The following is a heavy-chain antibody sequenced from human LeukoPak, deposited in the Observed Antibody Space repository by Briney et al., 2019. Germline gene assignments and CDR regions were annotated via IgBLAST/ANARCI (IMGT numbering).Heavy chain of an antibody. CDR3: ARVTPPNYYDSSSAWYFDL. D-gene: IGHD3-22*01. CDR1: GFTFSGSY. Sequence: GGSLRLSCAASGFTFSGSYMTWIRRAPGKGPEWISSVTGSGDAKYYAGSVKGRFTISRDNAKNSLYLQINSLRAEDTAVYYCARVTPPNYYDSSSAWYFDLWGRGTRVAASS. CDR2: VTGSGDAK. V-gene: IGHV3-11*01. J-gene: IGHJ2*01.